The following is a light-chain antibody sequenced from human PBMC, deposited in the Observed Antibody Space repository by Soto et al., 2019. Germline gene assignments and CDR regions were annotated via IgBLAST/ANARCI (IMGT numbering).Light chain of an antibody. J-gene: IGKJ2*01. CDR1: QVIGSRY. CDR3: QQFGSSIPHT. CDR2: GAS. V-gene: IGKV3-20*01. Sequence: EIGMTQSPGTLSLSPGERATISCRASQVIGSRYLAWYHQKSGQAPRLLIYGASSRATGIPDRFSGSGSGTDFTLTISRLEAEDFGVYYCQQFGSSIPHTFGQGTKLEIK.